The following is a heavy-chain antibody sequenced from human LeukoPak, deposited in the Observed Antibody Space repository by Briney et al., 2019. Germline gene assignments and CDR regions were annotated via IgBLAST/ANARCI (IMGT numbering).Heavy chain of an antibody. J-gene: IGHJ4*02. D-gene: IGHD6-13*01. Sequence: GGSLRLSCAASGFTFSNAWMSWVRQAPGKGLEWVAFIRYDESDKYYADSVKGRFTISRDNSKNTLTLQMNSLKTEDTSIYFCAKGAWAADGPMGNNFASWGQGTLVTVSS. CDR1: GFTFSNAW. V-gene: IGHV3-30*02. CDR2: IRYDESDK. CDR3: AKGAWAADGPMGNNFAS.